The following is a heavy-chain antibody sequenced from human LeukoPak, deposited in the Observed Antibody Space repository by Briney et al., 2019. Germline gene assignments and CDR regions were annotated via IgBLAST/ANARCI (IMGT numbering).Heavy chain of an antibody. Sequence: PSETLSLTCTVSGGSISSYYWSWIRQPPGKGLEWIGEINHSGSTNYNPSLKSRVTISVDTSKNQFSLKLSSVTAADTAVYYCARGVISRWLQLRFYFDYWGQGTLVTVSS. J-gene: IGHJ4*02. V-gene: IGHV4-34*01. D-gene: IGHD5-24*01. CDR2: INHSGST. CDR1: GGSISSYY. CDR3: ARGVISRWLQLRFYFDY.